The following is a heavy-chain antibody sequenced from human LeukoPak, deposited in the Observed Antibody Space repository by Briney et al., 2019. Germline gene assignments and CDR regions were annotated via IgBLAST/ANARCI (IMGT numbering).Heavy chain of an antibody. D-gene: IGHD3-22*01. CDR2: ISSSSSYI. J-gene: IGHJ4*02. CDR3: ARTRHYYDSSGYYDY. Sequence: GRSLRLSCAASGFTFSSYGMHWGRQAPGKGLEWVSSISSSSSYIYYADSVKGRFTISRDNAKNSLYRQMNSLRAEDTAVYYCARTRHYYDSSGYYDYWGQGTLVTVSS. V-gene: IGHV3-21*01. CDR1: GFTFSSYG.